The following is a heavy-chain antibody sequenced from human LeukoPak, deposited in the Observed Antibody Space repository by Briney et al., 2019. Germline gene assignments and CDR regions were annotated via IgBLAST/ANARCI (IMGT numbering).Heavy chain of an antibody. Sequence: GGSLRLTCAASGYTFSSYSMNWVRQAPGMGLEWVSYISSSSSTIYYADSVKGRFTISRDNAKNSLYLQMNSLRAEDTAVYYCARDQYSRMVAAPFDYWGQGTLVTVSS. V-gene: IGHV3-48*01. J-gene: IGHJ4*02. CDR3: ARDQYSRMVAAPFDY. D-gene: IGHD2-15*01. CDR2: ISSSSSTI. CDR1: GYTFSSYS.